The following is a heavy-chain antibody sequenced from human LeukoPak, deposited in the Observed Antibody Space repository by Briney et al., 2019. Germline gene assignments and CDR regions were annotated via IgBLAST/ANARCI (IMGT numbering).Heavy chain of an antibody. J-gene: IGHJ5*02. CDR1: GGSFSGYY. Sequence: SETLSLSCAVYGGSFSGYYWSWIRQPPGKGLERIGSIYYSGSTYYNPSLKSRVTISVDTPKNQFSLKLSSVTAADTAMYYCARHRDYNGSGSYYITNWFDPWGQGTLVTVSS. D-gene: IGHD3-10*01. CDR2: IYYSGST. CDR3: ARHRDYNGSGSYYITNWFDP. V-gene: IGHV4-34*01.